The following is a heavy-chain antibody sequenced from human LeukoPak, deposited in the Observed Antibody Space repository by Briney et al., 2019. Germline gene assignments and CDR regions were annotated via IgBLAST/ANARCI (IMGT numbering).Heavy chain of an antibody. J-gene: IGHJ3*02. V-gene: IGHV4-4*07. CDR3: ARDTSTMIELIPAFDI. CDR1: GGSISSYY. Sequence: SETLSLTCTVSGGSISSYYWSWIRQPAGKGLEWIGRIYTSGSTNYNPSLKSRVTMSVDTSKNQFSLKLSSVTAADTAVYYCARDTSTMIELIPAFDIWGQGTMVTVSS. D-gene: IGHD3-22*01. CDR2: IYTSGST.